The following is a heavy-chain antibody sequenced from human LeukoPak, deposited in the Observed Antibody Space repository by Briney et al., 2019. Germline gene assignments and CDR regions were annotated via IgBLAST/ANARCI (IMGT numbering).Heavy chain of an antibody. J-gene: IGHJ3*02. CDR3: ARIVVVPAADNAQAAFDI. CDR2: IIPILGIA. Sequence: SVKVSCKASGGTFSSYAISWVRQAPGQGLEWMGRIIPILGIANYAQKFQGRVTITADKSTSTAYMELSSLRSEDTAVYYCARIVVVPAADNAQAAFDIWGQGTVVTVSS. CDR1: GGTFSSYA. V-gene: IGHV1-69*04. D-gene: IGHD2-2*01.